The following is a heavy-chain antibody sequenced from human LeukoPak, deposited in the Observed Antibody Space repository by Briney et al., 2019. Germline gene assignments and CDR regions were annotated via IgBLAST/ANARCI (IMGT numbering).Heavy chain of an antibody. CDR2: IYSGGST. J-gene: IGHJ4*02. V-gene: IGHV3-66*02. D-gene: IGHD1-26*01. CDR3: ARDRGGSYNFDY. CDR1: GFTVSSSY. Sequence: PGGSLRLSCAASGFTVSSSYMSWVRQAPGKGLEWVSVIYSGGSTYYADSVKGRFTISRDNSKNTLYLQMNSLRAEDTAVYYCARDRGGSYNFDYWGQGTLVTVSS.